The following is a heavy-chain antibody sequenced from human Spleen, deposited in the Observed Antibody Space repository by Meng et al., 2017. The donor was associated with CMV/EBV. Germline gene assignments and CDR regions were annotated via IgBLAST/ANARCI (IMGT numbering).Heavy chain of an antibody. V-gene: IGHV3-30*04. CDR3: ARPLSAMTYTVAV. CDR2: ISYDESTK. Sequence: GGSLRLSCAASGFTFSSYAMHWVRQAPSKGLEWVAIISYDESTKYYADSVKGRFTISRDNSKNTLYLQMNSLTDEDTAVYYCARPLSAMTYTVAVWGQGTLVTVSS. CDR1: GFTFSSYA. J-gene: IGHJ4*02. D-gene: IGHD2-2*01.